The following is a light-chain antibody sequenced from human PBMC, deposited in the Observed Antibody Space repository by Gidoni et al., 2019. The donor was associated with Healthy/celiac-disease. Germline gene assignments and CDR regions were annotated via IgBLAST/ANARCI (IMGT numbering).Light chain of an antibody. Sequence: DIQMTQSPSSLSASVGDRVTITCQASQDISNYLNWYQQKPGKAPKLLIYDASNLETGVPSRFSGSGSGTDFTFTISSLQHEDIATYYCKQYDNLPPAGTFGQGTKVEIK. V-gene: IGKV1-33*01. CDR1: QDISNY. CDR3: KQYDNLPPAGT. CDR2: DAS. J-gene: IGKJ1*01.